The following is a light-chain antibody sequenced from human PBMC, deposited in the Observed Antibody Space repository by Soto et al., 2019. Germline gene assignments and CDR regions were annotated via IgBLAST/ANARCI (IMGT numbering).Light chain of an antibody. V-gene: IGKV1-9*01. CDR3: QQVNSYPLT. CDR1: QGISSY. CDR2: DAS. Sequence: DIQLTQSPSFLSASVGDRVTITCRASQGISSYLAWYQQKPGKAPKLLIYDASTLQSGFPSRFSGSGSGTDFTLTISSLQPEDFATYYCQQVNSYPLTFGGGTKVEIK. J-gene: IGKJ4*01.